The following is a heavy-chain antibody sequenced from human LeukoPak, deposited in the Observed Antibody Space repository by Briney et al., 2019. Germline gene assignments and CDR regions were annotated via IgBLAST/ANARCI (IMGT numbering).Heavy chain of an antibody. V-gene: IGHV1-2*02. J-gene: IGHJ4*02. CDR3: ARVWGYGANYFDP. Sequence: ASVKVSCKASDYNFVDFYIHWVRQAPGQGLEWMGWINPRSGGTLVAQKFQGRLNMTRDTSTNTVYLELTSLKSDDTAVFYCARVWGYGANYFDPWGQGTLVAVTS. CDR1: DYNFVDFY. CDR2: INPRSGGT. D-gene: IGHD5-12*01.